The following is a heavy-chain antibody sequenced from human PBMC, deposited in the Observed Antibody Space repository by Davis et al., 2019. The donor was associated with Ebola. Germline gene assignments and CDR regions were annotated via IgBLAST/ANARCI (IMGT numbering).Heavy chain of an antibody. CDR2: IYPGDSDT. V-gene: IGHV5-51*01. J-gene: IGHJ1*01. CDR1: GYSFTSYW. D-gene: IGHD2-15*01. Sequence: GESLKISCKGSGYSFTSYWIGWVRQMPGKGLEWMGIIYPGDSDTRYSPSFQGQVTISADKSISTAYLQWSSLKASDTAMYYCARHLFDCGGRSCANRYFQHWGQGTLVTVSS. CDR3: ARHLFDCGGRSCANRYFQH.